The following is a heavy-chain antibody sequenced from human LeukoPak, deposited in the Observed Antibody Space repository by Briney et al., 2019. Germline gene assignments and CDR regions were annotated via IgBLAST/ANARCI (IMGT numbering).Heavy chain of an antibody. D-gene: IGHD2-2*01. CDR2: IRDDGAAK. CDR1: GFTFSRFW. V-gene: IGHV3-7*01. J-gene: IGHJ4*02. CDR3: ARTVVEVPGASDLFDY. Sequence: AGGSLTLSCAASGFTFSRFWMSWVRQAPGKGLEWVANIRDDGAAKWYLDSVKGRITISRDNAENSLFLQMDSLRAEDTALYYCARTVVEVPGASDLFDYWGQGTLVTVSS.